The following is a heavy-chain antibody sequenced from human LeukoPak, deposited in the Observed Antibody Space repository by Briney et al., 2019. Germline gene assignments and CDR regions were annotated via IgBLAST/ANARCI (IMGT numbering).Heavy chain of an antibody. V-gene: IGHV4-34*01. CDR2: INPSGST. CDR3: ASIFDGRAFDI. Sequence: SETLSLTCAVYGGSFSDYYWSWIRQPPGKGLEWIGEINPSGSTNYNPSLKSRVTISVDTSKNQFSLKLSSMTAADTAVYYCASIFDGRAFDIWGQGTMVTVSS. D-gene: IGHD2-21*01. CDR1: GGSFSDYY. J-gene: IGHJ3*02.